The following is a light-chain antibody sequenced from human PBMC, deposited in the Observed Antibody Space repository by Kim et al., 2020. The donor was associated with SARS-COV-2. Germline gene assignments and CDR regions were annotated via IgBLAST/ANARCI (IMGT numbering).Light chain of an antibody. CDR2: DAS. CDR3: QQSYSSPYT. CDR1: QDISNY. V-gene: IGKV1-39*01. Sequence: DIQMTQSPSSLSASVGDRVTITCQASQDISNYLNWYQQKPGKAPKLLIYDASNLESGVPSRFSGSASGTDFTLTISSLQPEDFATYYCQQSYSSPYTFGQGTKLEI. J-gene: IGKJ2*01.